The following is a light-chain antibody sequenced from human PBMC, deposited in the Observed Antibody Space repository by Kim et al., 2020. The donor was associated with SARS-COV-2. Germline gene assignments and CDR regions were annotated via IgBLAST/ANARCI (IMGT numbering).Light chain of an antibody. V-gene: IGKV3-11*01. CDR3: QQRRNWPPRLT. J-gene: IGKJ4*01. CDR2: DAS. Sequence: EIVLTQSPATLSLSPGERATLSCRASQSVSSYLAWYQRKPGQAPRLLIYDASNRATGIPARFSGSGSGTDFTLTISSLEPADFAVYYCQQRRNWPPRLTIGGWTTVEMK. CDR1: QSVSSY.